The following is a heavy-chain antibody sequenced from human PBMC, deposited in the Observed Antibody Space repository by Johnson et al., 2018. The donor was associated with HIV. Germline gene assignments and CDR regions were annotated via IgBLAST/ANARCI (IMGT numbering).Heavy chain of an antibody. D-gene: IGHD6-6*01. Sequence: VLLVESGGGLVQPGGSLRLSCAASGFTFSSYDMHWVRQATGKGLEWVSAIGTAGDTYYPGSVKGRFTISRDNSKNTLYLQLNSLRVEDTAIYYCARAQLLADDAFNNWGQGTMVTVSS. CDR2: IGTAGDT. V-gene: IGHV3-13*01. CDR1: GFTFSSYD. J-gene: IGHJ3*02. CDR3: ARAQLLADDAFNN.